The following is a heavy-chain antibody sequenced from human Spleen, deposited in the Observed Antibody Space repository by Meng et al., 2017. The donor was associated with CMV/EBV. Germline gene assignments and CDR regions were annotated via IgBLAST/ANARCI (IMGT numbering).Heavy chain of an antibody. V-gene: IGHV1-69*05. D-gene: IGHD3-22*01. Sequence: FRSYAINWVRQAPGQGLEWMGGIIPIFGPPKYAQKFQGRATITTDEFTSTDYMELSSLRSEDTAVYYCAHSTPYYDASGWAHEALDIWGQGTMVTVSS. CDR3: AHSTPYYDASGWAHEALDI. CDR1: FRSYA. J-gene: IGHJ3*02. CDR2: IIPIFGPP.